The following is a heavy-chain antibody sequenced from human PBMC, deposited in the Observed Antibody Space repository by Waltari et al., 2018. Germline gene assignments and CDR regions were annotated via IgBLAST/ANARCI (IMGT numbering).Heavy chain of an antibody. D-gene: IGHD2-2*01. Sequence: QVQLVQSGAEVKKPGSSVKVSCKASGGTFSSYAISWVRQAPGQGLEWMGGIIPIFGTANDAQKFQVRVTITADESTSTADMELSSLRSEDTAVYYCARARGECSSTSCYPYYYGMDVWGQGTTVTVSS. CDR1: GGTFSSYA. CDR2: IIPIFGTA. V-gene: IGHV1-69*01. CDR3: ARARGECSSTSCYPYYYGMDV. J-gene: IGHJ6*02.